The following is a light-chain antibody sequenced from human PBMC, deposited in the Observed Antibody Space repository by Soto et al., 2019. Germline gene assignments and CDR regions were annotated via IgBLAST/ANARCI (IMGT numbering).Light chain of an antibody. V-gene: IGKV1-39*01. Sequence: DIQMTQSPCSRSASGRNTVTIACRASQSIDRYLNWYQQKPGRAPTLLIYTASTLQSGVPSRFCGSGSGTDFTITISSLQSEDFATSYCQPRYTTPGAFGQGTRLEIK. CDR1: QSIDRY. CDR3: QPRYTTPGA. J-gene: IGKJ5*01. CDR2: TAS.